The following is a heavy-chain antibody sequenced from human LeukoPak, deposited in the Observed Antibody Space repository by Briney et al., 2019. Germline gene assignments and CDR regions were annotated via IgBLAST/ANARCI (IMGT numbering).Heavy chain of an antibody. Sequence: PGGSLRLSCAASGFTFSSYAMHWVRQAPGKGLEWVAVISYDGSNKYYADSVKGRFTISRDNSKNTLYLQMNSLRAEDTAVYYCARDGYSSGWYFDYWGQGTLVTVSS. CDR2: ISYDGSNK. V-gene: IGHV3-30-3*01. CDR1: GFTFSSYA. CDR3: ARDGYSSGWYFDY. D-gene: IGHD6-19*01. J-gene: IGHJ4*02.